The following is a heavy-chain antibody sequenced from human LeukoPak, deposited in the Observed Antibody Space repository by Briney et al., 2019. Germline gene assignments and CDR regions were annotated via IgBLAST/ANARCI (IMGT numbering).Heavy chain of an antibody. D-gene: IGHD6-13*01. J-gene: IGHJ4*02. CDR1: GFTFSSYP. V-gene: IGHV3-64*01. CDR2: ISSNGGST. Sequence: GGSLRLSCAASGFTFSSYPIHWVRQAPGKGLEYVSGISSNGGSTYYANSVKGRFTISRDNSKNTLYLQMGSPRAEDMAVYYCARGGRVSSFLFDYWGQGTLVTVSS. CDR3: ARGGRVSSFLFDY.